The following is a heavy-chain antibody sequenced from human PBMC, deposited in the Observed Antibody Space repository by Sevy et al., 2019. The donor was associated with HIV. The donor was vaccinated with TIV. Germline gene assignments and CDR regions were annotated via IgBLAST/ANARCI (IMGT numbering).Heavy chain of an antibody. D-gene: IGHD6-13*01. CDR3: ARGGHLSIAAAGAGYFDY. J-gene: IGHJ4*02. Sequence: GGSLRLSCAASGFTFSSYSMNWVRQAPGKGLEWVSYISSSSTIYYAESVKGGCSISRDNAKNSLNLQMNSLRAEDTAVYYCARGGHLSIAAAGAGYFDYWGQGTLVTVSS. CDR2: ISSSSTI. CDR1: GFTFSSYS. V-gene: IGHV3-48*01.